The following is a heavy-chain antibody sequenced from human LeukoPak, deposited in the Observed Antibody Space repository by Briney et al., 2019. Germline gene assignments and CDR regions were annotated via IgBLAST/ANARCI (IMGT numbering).Heavy chain of an antibody. D-gene: IGHD3-10*01. CDR3: VRVGGSGSYYTY. CDR1: GFTVSSNY. CDR2: IYSGGST. J-gene: IGHJ4*02. V-gene: IGHV3-53*01. Sequence: EPGGSLRLSCAASGFTVSSNYMSWVRQAPGKGLEWVSVIYSGGSTYYAGSVKGRFTLSRDNSKNTLYLQMNSLRAEDTAVYYCVRVGGSGSYYTYWGQGTLVTVSS.